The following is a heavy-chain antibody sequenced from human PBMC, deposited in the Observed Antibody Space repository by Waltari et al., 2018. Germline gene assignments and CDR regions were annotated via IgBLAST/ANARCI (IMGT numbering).Heavy chain of an antibody. J-gene: IGHJ4*02. V-gene: IGHV3-23*01. CDR3: AKAFRGYSGSYFDY. Sequence: EVQLLESGGGLAQPGGSLRLSCATSGFSFGGFAMNWVRQAPGKGLGWVSGIRGSGATTYYAESVRGRFTISRDKSRNTLSLEVNSLRAEDTAIYYCAKAFRGYSGSYFDYWGQGVPVTVSS. CDR2: IRGSGATT. D-gene: IGHD5-12*01. CDR1: GFSFGGFA.